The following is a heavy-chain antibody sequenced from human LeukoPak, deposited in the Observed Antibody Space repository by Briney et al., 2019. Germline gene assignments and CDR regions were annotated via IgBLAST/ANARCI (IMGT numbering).Heavy chain of an antibody. CDR1: GFTFSSYA. CDR2: ISSNGGST. D-gene: IGHD3-9*01. Sequence: SGGSLRLSCSASGFTFSSYAMHWVRQAPGQGLEYVSAISSNGGSTYYADSVKGRFTIYRDNSKNTLYLQMSSLRAEDTAVYYCVKGDYDILTGYYGLDYWGQGTLVTVSS. CDR3: VKGDYDILTGYYGLDY. J-gene: IGHJ4*02. V-gene: IGHV3-64D*06.